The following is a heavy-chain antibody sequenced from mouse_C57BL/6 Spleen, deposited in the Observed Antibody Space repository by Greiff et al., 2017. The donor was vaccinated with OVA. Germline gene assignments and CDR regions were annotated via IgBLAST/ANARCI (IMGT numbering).Heavy chain of an antibody. V-gene: IGHV1-52*01. Sequence: VQLQQPGAELVRPGSSVKLSCKASGYTFTSYWMHWVKQRPIQGLEWIGNIDPSDSETHYNQKFKDKATLTVDKSSSTAYMQLSSLTSEDSAVYYCARYSIYFYSMDYWGPGTSVTVSS. CDR1: GYTFTSYW. CDR2: IDPSDSET. CDR3: ARYSIYFYSMDY. J-gene: IGHJ4*01. D-gene: IGHD2-5*01.